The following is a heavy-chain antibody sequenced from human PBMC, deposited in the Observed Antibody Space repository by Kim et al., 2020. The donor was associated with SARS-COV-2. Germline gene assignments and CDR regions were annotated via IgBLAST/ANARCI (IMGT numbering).Heavy chain of an antibody. CDR3: ARDRSGSFYYGMDV. V-gene: IGHV3-30*04. CDR2: ISYDGRNK. J-gene: IGHJ6*02. CDR1: GFSFSNYS. D-gene: IGHD1-26*01. Sequence: GGSLRLSCAASGFSFSNYSMHWVRQAPGTGLEWVSFISYDGRNKYYADSVKGRFTISRDNSKNTLYLQMNSLRAEDTAVYYCARDRSGSFYYGMDVWGHGTTLTVSS.